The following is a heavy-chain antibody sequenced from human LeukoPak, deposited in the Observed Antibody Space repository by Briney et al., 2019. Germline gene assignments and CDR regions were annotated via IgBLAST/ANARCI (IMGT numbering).Heavy chain of an antibody. Sequence: PGRSLRLSCAASGFTFSNHAMHWVRQAPGKGLEWVAGMSYDESNKYFADSVRGGFTISRDTSNNTLYRKMNSLTADHTAVYYCARGYPRYCSSTSCYSRCDSWGQGTLVTVSS. J-gene: IGHJ5*01. CDR2: MSYDESNK. CDR1: GFTFSNHA. V-gene: IGHV3-30*01. D-gene: IGHD2-2*01. CDR3: ARGYPRYCSSTSCYSRCDS.